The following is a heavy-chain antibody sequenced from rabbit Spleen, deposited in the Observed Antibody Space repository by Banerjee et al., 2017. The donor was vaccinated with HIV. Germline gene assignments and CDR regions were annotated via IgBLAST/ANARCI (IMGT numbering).Heavy chain of an antibody. CDR2: IYPDSSGST. D-gene: IGHD2-1*01. Sequence: QSLEESGGDLVKPGASLTLTCTASGFSFSHNYYWCCRRPPPGKGLECIACIYPDSSGSTWYASWAKGRFTISKTSSTTVTLQMTSLTAADTATDFCARGSATMSMVITGYYFNLWGQGTLVTVS. CDR3: ARGSATMSMVITGYYFNL. J-gene: IGHJ4*01. V-gene: IGHV1S40*01. CDR1: GFSFSHNYY.